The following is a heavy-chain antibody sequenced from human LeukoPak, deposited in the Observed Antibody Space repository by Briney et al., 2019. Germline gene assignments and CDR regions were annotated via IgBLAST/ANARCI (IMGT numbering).Heavy chain of an antibody. D-gene: IGHD6-19*01. V-gene: IGHV4-39*07. CDR3: ARDRQQWLGRDPFDY. CDR2: IYYSGST. CDR1: GGSISSSSYY. J-gene: IGHJ4*02. Sequence: PSETLSLTCTVSGGSISSSSYYWGWIRQPPGEGLEWIGSIYYSGSTYYNPSLKSRVTISVDTSKNQFSLKLSSVTAADTAVYYCARDRQQWLGRDPFDYWGQGTLVTVSS.